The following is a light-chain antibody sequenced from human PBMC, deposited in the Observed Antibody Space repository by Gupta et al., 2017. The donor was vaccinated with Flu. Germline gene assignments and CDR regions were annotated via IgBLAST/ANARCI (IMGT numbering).Light chain of an antibody. CDR3: QQRSTWPRT. J-gene: IGKJ4*01. CDR2: GAS. V-gene: IGKV3-11*01. Sequence: LAVSPGEGAVLSCRASQAITRDNELDWYEQKAGQAPRLLISGASIRATGVPARFRASGSGTDFTLTISSLEPDDFAVYYCQQRSTWPRTFGGGTKVELK. CDR1: QAITRD.